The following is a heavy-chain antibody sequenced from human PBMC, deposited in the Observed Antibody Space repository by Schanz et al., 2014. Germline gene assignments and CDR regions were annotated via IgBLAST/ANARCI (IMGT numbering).Heavy chain of an antibody. CDR2: IGTSNGNT. CDR1: GYTFTDYG. V-gene: IGHV1-18*01. Sequence: QVQVVQSGAEVKKPGASVKVSCKASGYTFTDYGVIWVRQAPGQGLEWMGWIGTSNGNTNYIQKLQGRVTMTTDTSTSTAYMELRSLRSDDTAVYYCARDQSPYTNSSDVRYFDYWGQGSLVTVSS. CDR3: ARDQSPYTNSSDVRYFDY. J-gene: IGHJ4*02. D-gene: IGHD6-6*01.